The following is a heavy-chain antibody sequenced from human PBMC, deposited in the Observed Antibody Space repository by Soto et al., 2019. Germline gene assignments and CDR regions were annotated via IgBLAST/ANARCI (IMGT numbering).Heavy chain of an antibody. CDR1: VTSRFTYDTYS. V-gene: IGHV3-23*01. J-gene: IGHJ4*02. CDR3: RLYEYLWASYTSLVY. CDR2: ISGSGEST. Sequence: EVQLLESGGGLVQPGGSLRLSCAASVTSRFTYDTYSMGWVRQAPGKGLEWVSAISGSGESTYYADSVKGRFTVSRDNSKNTLSLQMNSRRAEDTALYCCRLYEYLWASYTSLVYRGQGTLVTVSS. D-gene: IGHD3-16*01.